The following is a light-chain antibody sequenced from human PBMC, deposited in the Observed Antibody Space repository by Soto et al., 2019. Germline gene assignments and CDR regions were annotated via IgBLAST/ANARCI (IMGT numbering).Light chain of an antibody. V-gene: IGLV2-14*01. CDR1: SSDVGGYNY. CDR2: DVS. J-gene: IGLJ1*01. CDR3: YSYTTSRTYV. Sequence: QSVLTQPASVSGSPGQSITISCSGTSSDVGGYNYVSWYQQHPGKAPQVMIYDVSNRPSGVSNRFSGSKSGNTASLTISGLQAEDEADYYCYSYTTSRTYVFGTGTKVNFL.